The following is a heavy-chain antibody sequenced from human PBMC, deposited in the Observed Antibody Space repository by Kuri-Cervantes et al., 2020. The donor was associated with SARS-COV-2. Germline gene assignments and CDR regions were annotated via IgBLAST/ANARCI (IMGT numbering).Heavy chain of an antibody. CDR3: ARHGGIAVAGTFDY. V-gene: IGHV1-24*01. CDR1: GYTLTELS. Sequence: ASVKVSCKVSGYTLTELSMHWVRQAPGKGLEWMGGFDPEDGETIYAQKFQGRVTITEDTSTDTAYMELSSLRSEDTAVYYCARHGGIAVAGTFDYWGQGTLVTVSS. CDR2: FDPEDGET. J-gene: IGHJ4*02. D-gene: IGHD6-19*01.